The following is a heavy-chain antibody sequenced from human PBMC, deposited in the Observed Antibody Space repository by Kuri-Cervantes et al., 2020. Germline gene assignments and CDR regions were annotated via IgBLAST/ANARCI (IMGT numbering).Heavy chain of an antibody. Sequence: SVKVSCKASGYTFTSYGISWVRQAPGQGLEWMGGIIPIFGTANYAQKFQGRVTITTDESTSTAYMELSSLRSEDTAVYYCARGPGIWAFGYYYYYMDVWGKGTTVTVSS. V-gene: IGHV1-69*05. D-gene: IGHD2/OR15-2a*01. J-gene: IGHJ6*03. CDR3: ARGPGIWAFGYYYYYMDV. CDR1: GYTFTSYG. CDR2: IIPIFGTA.